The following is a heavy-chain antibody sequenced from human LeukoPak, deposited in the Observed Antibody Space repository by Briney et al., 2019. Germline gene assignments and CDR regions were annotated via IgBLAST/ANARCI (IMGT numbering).Heavy chain of an antibody. CDR1: GFTFSNAW. V-gene: IGHV3-15*01. CDR3: AKLVPSDDFWSGYLGWFDP. D-gene: IGHD3-3*01. Sequence: PGGSLRLSCAASGFTFSNAWMSWVRQAPGKGLEWVGRIKSKTDGGTTDYAAPVKGRFTISRDDSKNTLYLQMNSLKTEDTAVYYCAKLVPSDDFWSGYLGWFDPWGQGTLVTVSS. CDR2: IKSKTDGGTT. J-gene: IGHJ5*02.